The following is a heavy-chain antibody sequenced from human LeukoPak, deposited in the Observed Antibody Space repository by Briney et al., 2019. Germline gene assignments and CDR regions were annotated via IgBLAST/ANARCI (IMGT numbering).Heavy chain of an antibody. CDR1: GGSISSYY. CDR2: IYNTGST. Sequence: PSETLSLTCTVSGGSISSYYWNWIRQPPGKGLEWIGYIYNTGSTSNNPSLKSRVTISVDTSKKHFSLRLSSVTAADTAVYYCARETPYGSGSYPFDYWGQGILDTVSS. CDR3: ARETPYGSGSYPFDY. J-gene: IGHJ4*02. D-gene: IGHD3-10*01. V-gene: IGHV4-59*01.